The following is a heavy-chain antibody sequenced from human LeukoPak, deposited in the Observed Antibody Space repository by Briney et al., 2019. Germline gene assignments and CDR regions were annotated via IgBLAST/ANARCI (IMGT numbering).Heavy chain of an antibody. Sequence: PSETLSVTCTVSGGSISSSSYYWGWIRQPPGKGLEWIGYIYYSGSTNYNPSLKSRVTISVDTSKNQFSLKLSSVTAADTAVYYCARDNAADSSGYYYSAFDIWGQGTMVTVSS. CDR2: IYYSGST. J-gene: IGHJ3*02. V-gene: IGHV4-61*01. CDR1: GGSISSSSYY. CDR3: ARDNAADSSGYYYSAFDI. D-gene: IGHD3-22*01.